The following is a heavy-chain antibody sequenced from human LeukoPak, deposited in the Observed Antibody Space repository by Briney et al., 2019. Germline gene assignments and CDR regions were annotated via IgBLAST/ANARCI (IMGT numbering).Heavy chain of an antibody. CDR3: ARPGDGWSWDDGMDV. V-gene: IGHV3-21*01. CDR2: ISSSSSYI. J-gene: IGHJ6*02. Sequence: GGSLRLSCAASGFTFSSYSMNWVRQAPGKGLEWVSSISSSSSYIYYADSVKGRFTISRDNAKSSLYLQMNSLRAEDTAVYYCARPGDGWSWDDGMDVWGQGTTVTVSS. D-gene: IGHD2-15*01. CDR1: GFTFSSYS.